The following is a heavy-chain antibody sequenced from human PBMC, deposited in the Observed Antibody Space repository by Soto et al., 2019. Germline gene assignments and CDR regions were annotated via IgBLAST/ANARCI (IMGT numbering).Heavy chain of an antibody. CDR3: ARSYCSSTSCYTHFDY. V-gene: IGHV4-31*03. D-gene: IGHD2-2*02. Sequence: SETLSLTCTVSGGSISSGGYYWSWIRQHPGKGLEWIGYIYYSGSTYYNPSLKSRVTISVDTSKNQFSLKLSSVTAADTAVYYCARSYCSSTSCYTHFDYWGQGTLVTVSS. J-gene: IGHJ4*02. CDR1: GGSISSGGYY. CDR2: IYYSGST.